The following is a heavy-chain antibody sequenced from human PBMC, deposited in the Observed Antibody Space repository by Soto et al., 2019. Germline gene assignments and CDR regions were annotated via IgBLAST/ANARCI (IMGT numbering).Heavy chain of an antibody. CDR3: VRGALGSYFFDY. CDR1: GFTFNKYW. Sequence: EVQLVESGGGLFQPGGSLRLSCAASGFTFNKYWIHWVRQAPGTGLVWVSRIKYDATSTNYADSVQGRFSISRDKAQNTVHPQMSSLRGDDTAVYYCVRGALGSYFFDYCGQGTLVTVSS. V-gene: IGHV3-74*01. J-gene: IGHJ4*02. CDR2: IKYDATST. D-gene: IGHD3-16*01.